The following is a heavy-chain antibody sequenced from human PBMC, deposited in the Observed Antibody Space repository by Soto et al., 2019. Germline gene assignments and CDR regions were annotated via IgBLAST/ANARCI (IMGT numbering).Heavy chain of an antibody. J-gene: IGHJ2*01. D-gene: IGHD3-10*02. CDR2: ISYDASYK. CDR3: ARGFFFFQAEDGIRDVRSVSAFLLNRSSDL. V-gene: IGHV3-33*01. Sequence: NRLEWVAVISYDASYKYYAVSVKGRFTISRDNSKNTLYLQMNSLRAEDTGVYYGARGFFFFQAEDGIRDVRSVSAFLLNRSSDL.